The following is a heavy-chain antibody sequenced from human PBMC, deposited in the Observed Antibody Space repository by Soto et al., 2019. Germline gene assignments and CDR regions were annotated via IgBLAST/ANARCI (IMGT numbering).Heavy chain of an antibody. D-gene: IGHD3-22*01. CDR3: ARYYDSSGYPFDY. CDR2: ISSSSSYI. J-gene: IGHJ4*02. Sequence: PGGSLRLSCAASGFTFSSYSMNWVRQAPGKGLEWVSSISSSSSYIYYADSVKGRFTISRDNAKNSLYLQMNSLRAEDTAVYYCARYYDSSGYPFDYWGQGTLVTVSS. CDR1: GFTFSSYS. V-gene: IGHV3-21*01.